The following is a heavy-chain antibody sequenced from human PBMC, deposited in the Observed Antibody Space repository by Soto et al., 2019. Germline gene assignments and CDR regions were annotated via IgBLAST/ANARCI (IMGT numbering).Heavy chain of an antibody. V-gene: IGHV4-31*03. Sequence: KPSETLSLTCTVSGGSISSGGYYWSWIRQHPGTGLEWIGHISYSGSTYYNTSLKSRVTISVDTSRNQFSLIVNSVTAADTAVYYCARGPTLVAGRNNNYYYYGMDVWGQGTTVTVSS. J-gene: IGHJ6*02. CDR3: ARGPTLVAGRNNNYYYYGMDV. CDR2: ISYSGST. D-gene: IGHD6-19*01. CDR1: GGSISSGGYY.